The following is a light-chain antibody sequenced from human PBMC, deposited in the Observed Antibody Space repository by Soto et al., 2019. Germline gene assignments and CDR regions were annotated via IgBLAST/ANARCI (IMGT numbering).Light chain of an antibody. V-gene: IGKV3-15*01. Sequence: EIVMTQSPATLSVSPGERATLSCMASQSVSSNLAWYQQKPGQAPRLLIYGASTRATGIPARFSGSRSGTEFTLTISSLQSEDFAVYYCQQYDSWPLTFGGGTKVEL. CDR2: GAS. CDR1: QSVSSN. CDR3: QQYDSWPLT. J-gene: IGKJ4*01.